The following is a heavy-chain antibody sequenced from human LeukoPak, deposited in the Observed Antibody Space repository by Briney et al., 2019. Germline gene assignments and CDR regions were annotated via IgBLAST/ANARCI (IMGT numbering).Heavy chain of an antibody. CDR3: AREGRGRFCSGGSCYPSYYYGMDD. Sequence: SETLSLTCTVSGGSISGYYWKWVRQPPGEGLERIGHIYYSGSTQYNPSLKSRGTISVDTSKNQCFLKLSSVTAADTAVYYCAREGRGRFCSGGSCYPSYYYGMDDWGQGTTVTVSS. J-gene: IGHJ6*02. V-gene: IGHV4-59*12. CDR2: IYYSGST. D-gene: IGHD2-15*01. CDR1: GGSISGYY.